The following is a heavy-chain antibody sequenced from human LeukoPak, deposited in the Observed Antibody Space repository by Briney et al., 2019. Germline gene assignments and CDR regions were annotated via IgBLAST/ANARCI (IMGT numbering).Heavy chain of an antibody. CDR2: IWYDGSKR. Sequence: GGSLRLPCAASGFTFSSYGMHWVRQAPGKGLEWVTFIWYDGSKRYHADSVKGRFTISRDNAKNSLYLQMNSLRAEDAAVYYCARLGPYAHNTFEIWGQGTMVTVSS. V-gene: IGHV3-33*01. CDR3: ARLGPYAHNTFEI. CDR1: GFTFSSYG. J-gene: IGHJ3*02. D-gene: IGHD2-2*01.